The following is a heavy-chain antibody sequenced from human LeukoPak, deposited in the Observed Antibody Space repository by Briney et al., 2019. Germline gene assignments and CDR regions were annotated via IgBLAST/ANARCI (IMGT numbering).Heavy chain of an antibody. V-gene: IGHV1-3*01. CDR3: AREIDSSGWYYFDY. J-gene: IGHJ4*02. CDR2: INAGNGNT. D-gene: IGHD6-19*01. Sequence: ASVKVSCKASGYTFTSHAVHWVRQAPGQRLEWMGWINAGNGNTKYSQKFQGRVTITRDTSASTAYMELSSLRSEDTAVYYCAREIDSSGWYYFDYWGQGTLVTVSS. CDR1: GYTFTSHA.